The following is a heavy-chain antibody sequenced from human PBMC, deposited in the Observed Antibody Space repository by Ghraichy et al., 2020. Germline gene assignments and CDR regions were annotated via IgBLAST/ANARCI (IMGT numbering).Heavy chain of an antibody. CDR3: ARDHILFGSASAPTLFPLVSCENSPTDTMD. Sequence: ASVKVSCKASGYTFTGYYIHWVRQAPGQGLEWMGRINPNSGGPNYAQHFQGRVTMTRDTSISTAYMELSRLRSDDTVVYCCARDHILFGSASAPTLFPLVSCENSPTDTMD. CDR1: GYTFTGYY. D-gene: IGHD3-10*01. CDR2: INPNSGGP. J-gene: IGHJ6*01. V-gene: IGHV1-2*05.